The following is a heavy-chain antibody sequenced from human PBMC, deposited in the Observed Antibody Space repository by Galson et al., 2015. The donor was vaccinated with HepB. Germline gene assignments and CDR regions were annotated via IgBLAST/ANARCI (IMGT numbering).Heavy chain of an antibody. J-gene: IGHJ5*02. V-gene: IGHV5-51*03. CDR1: GYSFTSYW. CDR2: IYPGDSDT. D-gene: IGHD4-23*01. CDR3: ARRKSGGAPGAGWFDP. Sequence: QSGAEVKKPGESLKISCKGSGYSFTSYWIGWVRQMPGKGLEWMGIIYPGDSDTRYSPSFQGQVTISADKSISTAYLQWSSLKASDTAMYYCARRKSGGAPGAGWFDPWGQGTLVTVSS.